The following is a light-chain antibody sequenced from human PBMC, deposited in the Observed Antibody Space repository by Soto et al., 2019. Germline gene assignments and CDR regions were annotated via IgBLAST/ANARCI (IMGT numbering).Light chain of an antibody. CDR3: QKYNSAART. Sequence: DIQMTQSPSSLSASVGDRVTITCRASQGISNYLAWYQQKPGKVPKLLIYAGSTLQSGVPSRFSGSGSRTDFTLTISSLQPEDVATYYFQKYNSAARTFGPGTKDDIK. CDR1: QGISNY. CDR2: AGS. V-gene: IGKV1-27*01. J-gene: IGKJ3*01.